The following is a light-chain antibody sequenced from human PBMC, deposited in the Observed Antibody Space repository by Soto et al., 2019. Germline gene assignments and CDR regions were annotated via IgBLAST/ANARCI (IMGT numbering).Light chain of an antibody. J-gene: IGKJ1*01. Sequence: IQMTQSPSSLSASVGDRVTITCRASQSISSYLNGYQQNPGKDPKPLIYAESSLQSEVLSMFSSSGSGTHFTLIIHSQQREDLATYYCQQSDRTPCTYGQETTVEIK. V-gene: IGKV1-39*01. CDR2: AES. CDR3: QQSDRTPCT. CDR1: QSISSY.